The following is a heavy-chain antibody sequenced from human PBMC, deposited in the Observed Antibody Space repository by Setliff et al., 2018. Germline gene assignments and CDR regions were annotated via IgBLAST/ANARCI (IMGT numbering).Heavy chain of an antibody. CDR3: AKNGFGVVALGVNNWLDP. CDR1: GFTFSSYA. J-gene: IGHJ5*02. D-gene: IGHD3-10*01. V-gene: IGHV3-23*01. Sequence: GGSLRLSCAASGFTFSSYAMSWVRQAPGKGLEWVSGISGSGVSTYYAESVKGRFTISRDNSKNTLYLQMNSLRAEDTAVYYCAKNGFGVVALGVNNWLDPWGQGTLVTVSS. CDR2: ISGSGVST.